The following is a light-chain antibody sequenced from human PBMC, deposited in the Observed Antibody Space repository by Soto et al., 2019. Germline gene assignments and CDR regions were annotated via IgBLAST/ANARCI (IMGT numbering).Light chain of an antibody. Sequence: QSVLTQPASVSGSVGQSITISCTGSSSDIGDYGYVSWYQQHPGKAPKLMIFEVSNRPSGVSSRFSGSKSGNTASLTISGLQAEDEADYYCSSYTSSSNVFGTGTKVTVL. CDR3: SSYTSSSNV. CDR2: EVS. J-gene: IGLJ1*01. CDR1: SSDIGDYGY. V-gene: IGLV2-14*01.